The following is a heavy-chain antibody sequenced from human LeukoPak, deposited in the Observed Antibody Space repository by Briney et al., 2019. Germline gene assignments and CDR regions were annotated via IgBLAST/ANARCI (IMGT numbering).Heavy chain of an antibody. V-gene: IGHV3-15*07. CDR3: STLTSRGLSDS. D-gene: IGHD1-20*01. CDR1: GFTFTNAW. Sequence: PGGSLRLSCAAFGFTFTNAWMNWVRQAPGKGLKWVGRIKSKADGETIDYAAPVKGRFTFSRDDSKNMLYLQMNSLKSEDTAVYYCSTLTSRGLSDSWGQGTLVTVSS. CDR2: IKSKADGETI. J-gene: IGHJ4*02.